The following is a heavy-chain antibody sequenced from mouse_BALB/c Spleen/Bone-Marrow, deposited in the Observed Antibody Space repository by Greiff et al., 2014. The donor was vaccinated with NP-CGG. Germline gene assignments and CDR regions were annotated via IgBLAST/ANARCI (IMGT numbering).Heavy chain of an antibody. J-gene: IGHJ4*01. CDR1: GYSFTGYN. CDR3: ARSILRRDALDY. V-gene: IGHV1S135*01. D-gene: IGHD2-12*01. CDR2: IDPYSGGT. Sequence: EVQLQQSGPELEKPGASVRISCKASGYSFTGYNINWVRQSNGKSLEWIGYIDPYSGGTSYYQRFKDRATLTVDKSSSTAYTQLKSLTSEDSAVYYCARSILRRDALDYWGQGTSVTVSS.